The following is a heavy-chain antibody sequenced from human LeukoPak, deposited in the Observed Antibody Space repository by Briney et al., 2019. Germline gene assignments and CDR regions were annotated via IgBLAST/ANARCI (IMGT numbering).Heavy chain of an antibody. Sequence: GGSLRLSCAASGFTVNSNYMSWVRQAPGKGLEWVSVIYYGGDSYYANSVKGRFIISRDISKNTVYLQLNSLRAEDTAVYYCARHVVVRGEDWFDPWGQGTLVTVSS. V-gene: IGHV3-66*04. CDR3: ARHVVVRGEDWFDP. CDR2: IYYGGDS. D-gene: IGHD3-10*01. CDR1: GFTVNSNY. J-gene: IGHJ5*02.